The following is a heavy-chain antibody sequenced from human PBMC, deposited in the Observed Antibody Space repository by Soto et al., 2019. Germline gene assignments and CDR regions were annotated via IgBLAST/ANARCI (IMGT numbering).Heavy chain of an antibody. CDR3: AMRGYCISDGCKRGCYGMDF. CDR1: GGTFSTYA. Sequence: QVQLVQSGAEVKKPGSSVKVSCKASGGTFSTYAVSWVRQAPGQGLEWMGAIIPMSNTANYAQNFRDRVTFTADESTSTAYRELSSLRSEDTAVYYCAMRGYCISDGCKRGCYGMDFWGQGTTVTVSS. CDR2: IIPMSNTA. J-gene: IGHJ6*02. V-gene: IGHV1-69*12. D-gene: IGHD2-2*01.